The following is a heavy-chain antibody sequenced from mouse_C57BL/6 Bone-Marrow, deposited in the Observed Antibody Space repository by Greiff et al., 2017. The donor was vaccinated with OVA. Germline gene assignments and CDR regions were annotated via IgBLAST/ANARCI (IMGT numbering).Heavy chain of an antibody. CDR1: GFTFSSYA. Sequence: EVQLVESGGGLVKPGGSLKLSCAASGFTFSSYAMSWVRQTPEKRLEWVATISDGGSYTYYPDNVKGRFTISRDNAKNNLYLQMSHLKSEDTAMYYCAGGGGYYCGRSPLAYWGQGTLVTVSA. CDR3: AGGGGYYCGRSPLAY. CDR2: ISDGGSYT. D-gene: IGHD1-1*01. J-gene: IGHJ3*01. V-gene: IGHV5-4*01.